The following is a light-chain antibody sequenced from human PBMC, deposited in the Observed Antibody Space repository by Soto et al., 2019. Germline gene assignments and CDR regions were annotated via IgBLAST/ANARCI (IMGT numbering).Light chain of an antibody. V-gene: IGKV4-1*01. Sequence: DIVMTQSPDSLAVSLGERATINCKSSQSVLYSSNNENYLAWYQQKPGQPPKLLISWASTRESGVPDRFSGSGSGTDFTLTISSLQAADVAVYYCQQYYSTPRTFGQGTKVEIK. CDR2: WAS. CDR1: QSVLYSSNNENY. CDR3: QQYYSTPRT. J-gene: IGKJ1*01.